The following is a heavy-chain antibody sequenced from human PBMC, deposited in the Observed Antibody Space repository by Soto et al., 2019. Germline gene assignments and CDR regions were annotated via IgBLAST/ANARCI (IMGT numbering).Heavy chain of an antibody. J-gene: IGHJ6*02. D-gene: IGHD3-22*01. CDR3: ARFYDSSGSPYYYYGMDV. CDR2: IWYDGSNK. V-gene: IGHV3-33*01. CDR1: GFTFSSYG. Sequence: GGSLRLSCAASGFTFSSYGMHWVRQAPGKGLEWVAVIWYDGSNKYYADSVKGRITISRDNSKNTLYLQMNSLRAEDTAVYYCARFYDSSGSPYYYYGMDVWGQGTTVTVSS.